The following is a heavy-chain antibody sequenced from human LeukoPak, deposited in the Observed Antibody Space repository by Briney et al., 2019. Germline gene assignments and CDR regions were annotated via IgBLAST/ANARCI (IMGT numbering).Heavy chain of an antibody. Sequence: PSETLSLTCTVSGGSISSSSYYWGWIRQPPGKGLEWIGSIYYSGSTYYNPSLKSRVTISVDTSKNQFSLKLSSVTAADTAVYYCARVGVGATTSPSFDYWGQGTLVTVSS. V-gene: IGHV4-39*07. CDR2: IYYSGST. CDR1: GGSISSSSYY. CDR3: ARVGVGATTSPSFDY. D-gene: IGHD1-26*01. J-gene: IGHJ4*02.